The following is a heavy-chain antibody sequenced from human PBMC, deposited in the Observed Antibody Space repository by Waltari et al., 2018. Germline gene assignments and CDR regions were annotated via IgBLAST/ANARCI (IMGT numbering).Heavy chain of an antibody. CDR2: IYYSGTT. Sequence: QLQLQESGPGLVKPSETLSLTCTVSGGSISSSSYYWGWIRQPPGKGLEWIGRIYYSGTTYYTPSLKSRVTISVDTSKNQFSLKLSSVTAADTAVYYCARRHSSGWYYFDYWGQGTLVTVSS. J-gene: IGHJ4*02. D-gene: IGHD6-19*01. V-gene: IGHV4-39*01. CDR1: GGSISSSSYY. CDR3: ARRHSSGWYYFDY.